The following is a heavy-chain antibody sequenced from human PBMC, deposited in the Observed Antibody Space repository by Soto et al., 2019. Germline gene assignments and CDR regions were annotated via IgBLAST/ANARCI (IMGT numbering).Heavy chain of an antibody. J-gene: IGHJ4*02. Sequence: QVQLVQSGAEVKKPGASVRVSCRASGYTFPTYGIAWVRQAPGQGLEWMGWISVYNGFIHYAQKFRGRVTVTAETSTSTVYMELRSLTSDDTAVYYCAREFEGQSSSWPFDYWGQGTLVTVSS. D-gene: IGHD6-13*01. CDR1: GYTFPTYG. CDR2: ISVYNGFI. CDR3: AREFEGQSSSWPFDY. V-gene: IGHV1-18*01.